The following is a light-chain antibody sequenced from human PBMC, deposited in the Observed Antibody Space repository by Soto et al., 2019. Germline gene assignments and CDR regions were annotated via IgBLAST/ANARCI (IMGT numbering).Light chain of an antibody. J-gene: IGLJ1*01. CDR2: QDT. V-gene: IGLV3-1*01. Sequence: SYDLTQPPSVSVSPGQTASITCSGDKLGDKYASWWQQRPGQSPVLVIYQDTKRPSGIPERFSGSNSGNTATLTISGTQAMDEADYYCQAWDSSTGVFGTGTKLTVL. CDR3: QAWDSSTGV. CDR1: KLGDKY.